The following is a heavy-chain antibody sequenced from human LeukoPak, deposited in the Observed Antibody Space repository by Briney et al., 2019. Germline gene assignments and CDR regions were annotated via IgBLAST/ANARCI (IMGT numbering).Heavy chain of an antibody. CDR2: ISAYNGNT. CDR1: GYTFTSYG. D-gene: IGHD3-10*01. J-gene: IGHJ5*02. Sequence: ASVKVSCKASGYTFTSYGISWVQQAPGQGLEWMGWISAYNGNTNYAQKLQGRVTMTTDTSTSTAYMELRSLRSDDTAVYYCARDKDRQYYYGSGSRNWFDPWGQGTLVTVSS. V-gene: IGHV1-18*01. CDR3: ARDKDRQYYYGSGSRNWFDP.